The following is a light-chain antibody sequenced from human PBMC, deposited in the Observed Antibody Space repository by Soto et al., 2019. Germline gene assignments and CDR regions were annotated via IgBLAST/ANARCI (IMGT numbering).Light chain of an antibody. CDR1: SSDVGSYNY. CDR3: SSYTSGTTLYV. V-gene: IGLV2-14*01. Sequence: QSALTQPASVSGSPGQSITISCTGTSSDVGSYNYVSWYQHHPGKAPRLIIYASSNRPSGVSHRFSGSRSGNTASLTISGLQAEDEADYYCSSYTSGTTLYVFGTGTRSPS. CDR2: ASS. J-gene: IGLJ1*01.